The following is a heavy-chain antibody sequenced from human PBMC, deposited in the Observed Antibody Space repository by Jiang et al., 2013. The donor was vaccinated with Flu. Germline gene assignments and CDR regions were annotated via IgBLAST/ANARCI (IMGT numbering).Heavy chain of an antibody. CDR3: ARVHQYRDGYYYFDY. D-gene: IGHD5-24*01. J-gene: IGHJ4*02. V-gene: IGHV4-31*01. Sequence: GLVKPSQTLSLSCSVSGGSINSGGYSWSWIRQHPGKGLEWIGYIHYSGSTYYNPSLKSQVTISVDTSKNQFSLEVTSVTAADTAVYYCARVHQYRDGYYYFDYWGQGTLVTVSS. CDR1: GGSINSGGYS. CDR2: IHYSGST.